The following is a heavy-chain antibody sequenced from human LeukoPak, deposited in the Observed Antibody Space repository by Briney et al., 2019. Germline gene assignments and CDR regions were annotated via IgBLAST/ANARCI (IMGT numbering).Heavy chain of an antibody. CDR1: GGSISTFY. Sequence: PSETLSLTCTVSGGSISTFYWSWIRQTPGKGLEWIGYIYDSGSTNYNPSLKNRVTISLDMSKNQFSLKLSSVTAADTAVYYCARDLSLRRGIFDYWGQGTLVTVSS. CDR2: IYDSGST. J-gene: IGHJ4*02. V-gene: IGHV4-59*01. CDR3: ARDLSLRRGIFDY. D-gene: IGHD3-10*01.